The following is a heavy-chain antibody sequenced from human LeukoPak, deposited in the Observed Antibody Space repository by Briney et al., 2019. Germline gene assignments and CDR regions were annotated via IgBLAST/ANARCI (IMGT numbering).Heavy chain of an antibody. CDR3: ARALQDYYYGMDV. CDR2: IYYSGRT. Sequence: SETLSLTCTVSGDSISGYYWSWIRQPPGKGLEWIGYIYYSGRTNYNPSLKSRVTISEDTSKNHFSLRLRSVTAADTAVYYSARALQDYYYGMDVWGQGTTVTVSS. V-gene: IGHV4-59*08. J-gene: IGHJ6*02. D-gene: IGHD5-24*01. CDR1: GDSISGYY.